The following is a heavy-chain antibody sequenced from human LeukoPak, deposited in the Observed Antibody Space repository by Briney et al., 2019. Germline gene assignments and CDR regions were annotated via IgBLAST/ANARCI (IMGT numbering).Heavy chain of an antibody. CDR3: AKLSVEMVLDY. CDR2: IRYDGSYE. Sequence: GGSLRLSCAASGFTFSGSVMHWVRQAPGKGLEWVAFIRYDGSYEYYADSVKGRFTISRDNSKSTLYLQMNSLRPEGTAVYYCAKLSVEMVLDYWGQGSLVTVSS. J-gene: IGHJ4*02. V-gene: IGHV3-30*02. CDR1: GFTFSGSV. D-gene: IGHD5-24*01.